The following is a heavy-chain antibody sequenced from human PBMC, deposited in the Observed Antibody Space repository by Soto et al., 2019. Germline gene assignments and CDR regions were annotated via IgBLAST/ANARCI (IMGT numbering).Heavy chain of an antibody. Sequence: GASVKVSCKASGYTFTSYGISWVRQAPGQGLEWMGWISAYNGNTNYAQKLQGRVTMTTDTSTSTAYMELRSLRSDDTAVYYCARAVQWELPALYYYYGMDVWGQGTTVTVSS. J-gene: IGHJ6*02. CDR2: ISAYNGNT. CDR3: ARAVQWELPALYYYYGMDV. V-gene: IGHV1-18*01. D-gene: IGHD1-26*01. CDR1: GYTFTSYG.